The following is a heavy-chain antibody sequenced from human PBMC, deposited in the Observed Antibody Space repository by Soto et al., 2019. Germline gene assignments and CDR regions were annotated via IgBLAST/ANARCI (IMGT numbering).Heavy chain of an antibody. J-gene: IGHJ4*02. Sequence: SETLSLTCSVSGDSISRSSYNWGWIRLSPGEGLEWIASITNNGGTQYNPSLKSRFTIFVDTSKNEFSLKVTSVTAADTGVYFCASRYAPSEFDHWGQGSLVTVSS. CDR3: ASRYAPSEFDH. CDR2: ITNNGGT. V-gene: IGHV4-39*01. CDR1: GDSISRSSYN. D-gene: IGHD2-2*01.